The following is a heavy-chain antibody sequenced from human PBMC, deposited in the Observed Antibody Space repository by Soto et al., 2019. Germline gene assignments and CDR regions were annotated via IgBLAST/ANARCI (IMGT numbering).Heavy chain of an antibody. CDR2: GNA. CDR3: AGGKCRSGGGSEVRGAFDL. J-gene: IGHJ3*01. V-gene: IGHV4-31*03. Sequence: QVQLQESGPALVKPSQTLSLTCTVSGGSITSDDHYWVWIRHLPGKGLEWVGYGNAYSNPSLRSGVSIFVDTSMYQCSSTSRFVTDVSTAVYYCAGGKCRSGGGSEVRGAFDLWGQGTMVAVSS. D-gene: IGHD2-15*01. CDR1: GGSITSDDHY.